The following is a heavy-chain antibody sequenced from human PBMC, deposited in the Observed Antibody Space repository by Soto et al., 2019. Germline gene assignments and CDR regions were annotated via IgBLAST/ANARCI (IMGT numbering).Heavy chain of an antibody. D-gene: IGHD1-26*01. CDR2: IYPGDSDT. V-gene: IGHV5-51*01. CDR1: GYSVTGYW. J-gene: IGHJ4*02. CDR3: ARHHTYSGSYSFDY. Sequence: GESLKISCKGSGYSVTGYWIGWVRQMPGKGLEWMGIIYPGDSDTRYSPSFQGQVTISADKSISTAYLQWSSLKASDTAMYYCARHHTYSGSYSFDYWGQGTLVTVSS.